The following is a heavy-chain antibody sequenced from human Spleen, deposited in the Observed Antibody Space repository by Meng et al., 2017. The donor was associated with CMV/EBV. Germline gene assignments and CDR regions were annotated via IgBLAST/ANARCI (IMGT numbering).Heavy chain of an antibody. CDR1: GFTFDDYG. J-gene: IGHJ4*02. CDR2: TNWNGGNT. Sequence: SCAASGFTFDDYGMTWVRQAPGKGLEWVSGTNWNGGNTGYAKSVKGRFTIFRDNAKNSLYLQMKSQRVEDTALYYCARDPGFGVAVGGDYWGQGILVTVSS. CDR3: ARDPGFGVAVGGDY. D-gene: IGHD3-3*01. V-gene: IGHV3-20*04.